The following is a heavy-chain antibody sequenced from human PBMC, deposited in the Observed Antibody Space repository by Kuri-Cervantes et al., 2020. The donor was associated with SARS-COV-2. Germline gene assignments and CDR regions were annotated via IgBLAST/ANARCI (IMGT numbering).Heavy chain of an antibody. CDR2: ISSDGSNK. J-gene: IGHJ4*02. D-gene: IGHD2-21*01. V-gene: IGHV3-30*04. Sequence: GESQKISCAASGFTFNTCAMHWVRQAPGKGLEWVAMISSDGSNKNYADSVKGRFTISRDNSKNTLYLQINSLRTEDTAVFYCARARVGVFDFWGQGALVTVSS. CDR3: ARARVGVFDF. CDR1: GFTFNTCA.